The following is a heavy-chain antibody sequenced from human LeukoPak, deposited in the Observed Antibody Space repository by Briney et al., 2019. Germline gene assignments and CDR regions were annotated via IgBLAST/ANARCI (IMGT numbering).Heavy chain of an antibody. CDR2: IYYSGST. V-gene: IGHV4-59*01. Sequence: SETLSLTCTVSGGSISSYFWSWIRQPPGKGLEWIAYIYYSGSTNYNPSLKSRVTISVDTSKNQFSLKLSSVIAADTAVYYCARDRGDYSWFDPWGQGTLVTVSS. D-gene: IGHD4-17*01. CDR1: GGSISSYF. CDR3: ARDRGDYSWFDP. J-gene: IGHJ5*02.